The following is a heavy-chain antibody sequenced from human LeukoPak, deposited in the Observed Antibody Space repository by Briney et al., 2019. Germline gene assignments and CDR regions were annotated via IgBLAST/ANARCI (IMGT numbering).Heavy chain of an antibody. Sequence: GGSLRLSCAASGLTVSSNCMSWVRQAPGKGLEWVSFIYSGGNTYYADSVKGRFTISRDNSKNTVYLQVNSLRAGDTAVYYCARDLGGNAFDIWGQGTMVTVSS. J-gene: IGHJ3*02. CDR3: ARDLGGNAFDI. V-gene: IGHV3-53*01. CDR2: IYSGGNT. D-gene: IGHD3-16*01. CDR1: GLTVSSNC.